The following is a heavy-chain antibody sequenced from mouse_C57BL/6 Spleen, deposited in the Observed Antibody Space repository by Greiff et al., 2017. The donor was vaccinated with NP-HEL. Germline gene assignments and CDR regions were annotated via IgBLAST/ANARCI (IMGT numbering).Heavy chain of an antibody. V-gene: IGHV8-8*01. CDR1: GFSLSTFGMG. CDR3: ARIAFRDSSGYVWFAY. D-gene: IGHD3-2*02. J-gene: IGHJ3*01. Sequence: QVTLKESGPGILQPSQTLSLTCSFSGFSLSTFGMGVGWIRQPSGKGLEWLAHIWWDDDKYYNPALKSRLTISKDTSKNQVFLKIANVDTADTATYYCARIAFRDSSGYVWFAYWGQGTLVTVSA. CDR2: IWWDDDK.